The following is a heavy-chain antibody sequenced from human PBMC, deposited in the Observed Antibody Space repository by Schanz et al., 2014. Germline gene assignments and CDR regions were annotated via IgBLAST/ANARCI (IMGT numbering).Heavy chain of an antibody. D-gene: IGHD2-2*01. V-gene: IGHV1-18*01. CDR1: GYTFISYG. CDR2: ISPYNGNT. CDR3: ARDRRRYCSTASCLHDNWFDP. Sequence: QVQLVQSGAEVRKPGASVKVSCKASGYTFISYGISWVRQAPGQGLEWMGWISPYNGNTNYAQKLQGRVTMTADTSTSTAYMDLRSLRSDDTAVYYCARDRRRYCSTASCLHDNWFDPWGQGTLVIVSS. J-gene: IGHJ5*02.